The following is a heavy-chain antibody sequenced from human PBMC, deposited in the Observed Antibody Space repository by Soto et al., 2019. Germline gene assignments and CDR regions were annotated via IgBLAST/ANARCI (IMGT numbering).Heavy chain of an antibody. CDR2: IKPDGSEK. Sequence: EVHLVESGGGLVQPGGSLILSCAASGFTFNSYYMSWVRQAPGEGLEWVANIKPDGSEKYYVDSVEGRFTISRDNARNSLYLQMNSLRAEDTAVYYCVRDWRDGYDHSFNHWGQGTPVNVSS. J-gene: IGHJ4*02. CDR1: GFTFNSYY. CDR3: VRDWRDGYDHSFNH. V-gene: IGHV3-7*03. D-gene: IGHD5-12*01.